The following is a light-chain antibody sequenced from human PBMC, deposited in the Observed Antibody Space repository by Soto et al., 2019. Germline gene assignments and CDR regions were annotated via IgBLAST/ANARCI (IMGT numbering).Light chain of an antibody. CDR1: SSNIGAGYD. V-gene: IGLV1-40*01. CDR2: GDS. J-gene: IGLJ2*01. CDR3: QSYDSSLSAVV. Sequence: QSVLTQPPSVSGAPGQRVTISCTGSSSNIGAGYDVHWYQHRPGTAPKLLIYGDSNRPSEVPARFSGSKSGTSASLAITGLQAEDEADYYCQSYDSSLSAVVFGGGTKLTVL.